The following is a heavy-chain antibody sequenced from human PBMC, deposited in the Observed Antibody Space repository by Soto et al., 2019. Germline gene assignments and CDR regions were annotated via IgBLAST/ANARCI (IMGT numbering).Heavy chain of an antibody. Sequence: EMQLLESGGGLVQPGGSLRLSCAASGFTFSNYAMSWVRQAPGKGLQWVSAISGSGASTYYVDSVKGRFTISRDNSKNTLYLQMNSLRAEDTAVYYCAKDQGVSSGYTDDYWGQGTLVTVSS. J-gene: IGHJ4*02. D-gene: IGHD6-19*01. CDR2: ISGSGAST. CDR3: AKDQGVSSGYTDDY. V-gene: IGHV3-23*01. CDR1: GFTFSNYA.